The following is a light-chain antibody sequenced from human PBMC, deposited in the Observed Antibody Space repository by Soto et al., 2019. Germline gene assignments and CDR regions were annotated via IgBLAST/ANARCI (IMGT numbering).Light chain of an antibody. V-gene: IGLV2-8*01. J-gene: IGLJ2*01. CDR3: SSYAVSTLVV. Sequence: QSALTQPPSASGSPGQSVTISCTGTSSDVGGYNYVSWYQQHPSKAPKLMIYEVSKRPSGVPDRFSGSKSGNTASLTVSGLQAEDEADYYCSSYAVSTLVVFGGGTQLTVL. CDR1: SSDVGGYNY. CDR2: EVS.